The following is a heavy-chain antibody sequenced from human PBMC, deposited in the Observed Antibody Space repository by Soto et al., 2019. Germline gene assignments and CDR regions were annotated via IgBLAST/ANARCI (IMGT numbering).Heavy chain of an antibody. Sequence: PGGSLRLSCAASGFTFSSYAMSWVRQAPGKGLEWVSAISGSGGSTYYADSVKGRFTISRDNSKNTLCLQMNSLRAEDTAVYYCAKSYRQGLVVVPAAADYWGQGTMVTVSS. J-gene: IGHJ4*02. CDR2: ISGSGGST. CDR3: AKSYRQGLVVVPAAADY. D-gene: IGHD2-2*01. V-gene: IGHV3-23*01. CDR1: GFTFSSYA.